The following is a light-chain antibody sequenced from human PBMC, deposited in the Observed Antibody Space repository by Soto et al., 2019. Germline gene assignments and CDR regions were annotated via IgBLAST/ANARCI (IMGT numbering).Light chain of an antibody. CDR3: LQDYNYPWT. CDR1: QAIRID. CDR2: AAS. V-gene: IGKV1-6*01. Sequence: AIQMTQSPSSLSASVGDRVTLTCRASQAIRIDLAWYQQKPGKAPKLLIYAASSLQSGVPSRFRGSGSATDFTLTISSLKPEDFETYYCLQDYNYPWTFGQGTKVDIK. J-gene: IGKJ1*01.